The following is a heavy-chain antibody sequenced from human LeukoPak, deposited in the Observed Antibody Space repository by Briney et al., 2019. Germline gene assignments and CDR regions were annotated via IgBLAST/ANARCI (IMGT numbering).Heavy chain of an antibody. J-gene: IGHJ4*02. CDR1: GGSISSYY. CDR2: IYYSGST. Sequence: KTSETLSLTCTVSGGSISSYYWSWIRQPPGKGLEWIGYIYYSGSTNYNPSLISRVTISVDTSKNQFSLKLSSVTAADTAVYYCARGNTIVGALGYWGQGTLVTVSS. V-gene: IGHV4-59*01. D-gene: IGHD1-26*01. CDR3: ARGNTIVGALGY.